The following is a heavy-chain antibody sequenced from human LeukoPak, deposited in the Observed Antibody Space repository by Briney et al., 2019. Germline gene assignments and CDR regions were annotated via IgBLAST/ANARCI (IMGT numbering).Heavy chain of an antibody. Sequence: GASVKVSCKASGYTFTGFYMHWVRQAPGQGLEWMGWINPDSGGTNYAQKFQGRVTMARDTSISTAYMELSRLRSDDTAVYYCARDIIIRGMIAEDYWGQGTLVTVSS. J-gene: IGHJ4*02. V-gene: IGHV1-2*02. CDR1: GYTFTGFY. D-gene: IGHD3-10*01. CDR3: ARDIIIRGMIAEDY. CDR2: INPDSGGT.